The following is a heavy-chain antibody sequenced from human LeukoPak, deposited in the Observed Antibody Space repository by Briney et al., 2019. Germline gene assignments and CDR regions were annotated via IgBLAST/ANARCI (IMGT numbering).Heavy chain of an antibody. CDR1: GYSISSGYY. V-gene: IGHV4-38-2*02. D-gene: IGHD2-2*01. CDR2: IYHSGST. Sequence: SETLSLTCTVSGYSISSGYYWGWIRQPPGKGLEWIGTIYHSGSTYYNPSLKSRVTISVDTSKNQISLKLTSVTAADTAVYYCARVRGYCSSTICYRYYFDYWGQGTLVTVSS. J-gene: IGHJ4*02. CDR3: ARVRGYCSSTICYRYYFDY.